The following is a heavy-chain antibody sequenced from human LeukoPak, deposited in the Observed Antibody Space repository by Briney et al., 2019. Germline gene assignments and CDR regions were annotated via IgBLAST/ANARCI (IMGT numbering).Heavy chain of an antibody. CDR2: INQDGSEK. Sequence: PGGSLRLSCAAFGFTFSSHWMSWVRQAPGKGLEWVANINQDGSEKYYVDSVKGRFTISRDNAKNSLYLQMSSLRAEDTAVYYCARAVYGYFDFWGQGTLLTVSS. J-gene: IGHJ4*02. CDR3: ARAVYGYFDF. D-gene: IGHD3-10*01. V-gene: IGHV3-7*04. CDR1: GFTFSSHW.